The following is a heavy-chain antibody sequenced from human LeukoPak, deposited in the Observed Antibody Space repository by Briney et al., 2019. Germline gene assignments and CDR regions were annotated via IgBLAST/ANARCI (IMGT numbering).Heavy chain of an antibody. V-gene: IGHV4-59*01. D-gene: IGHD6-13*01. CDR3: ARGVAAAGNDYFDY. J-gene: IGHJ4*02. CDR1: GGSIDSNS. Sequence: SETLSLTCTVSGGSIDSNSWTWIRQPPGKGLEWIGYIYYSGGTNYNPPLKSRVTISVDTSRNQFSLKLSSVTAADTAVYYCARGVAAAGNDYFDYSGQGTLVTVSS. CDR2: IYYSGGT.